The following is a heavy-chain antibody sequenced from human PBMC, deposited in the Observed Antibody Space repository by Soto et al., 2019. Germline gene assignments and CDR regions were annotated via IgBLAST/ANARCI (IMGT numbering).Heavy chain of an antibody. J-gene: IGHJ6*02. CDR2: ISGSGDYI. CDR1: GFTFSSYA. V-gene: IGHV3-21*01. D-gene: IGHD6-13*01. CDR3: ANHEAADTFSDYYGMYV. Sequence: GGSLRLSCAASGFTFSSYAMSWVRQAPGKGLEWVSAISGSGDYIYYADSVKGRFTISRDNAKNSLYLQMNSLRAEDTAVYFCANHEAADTFSDYYGMYVWGQGTTVTSP.